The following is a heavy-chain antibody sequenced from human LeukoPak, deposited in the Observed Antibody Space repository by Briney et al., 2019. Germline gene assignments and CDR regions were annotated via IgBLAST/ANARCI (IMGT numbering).Heavy chain of an antibody. CDR2: IYYSGTT. J-gene: IGHJ4*02. CDR3: ARGTTDGYSYGRFDY. Sequence: SQTLSLTRTVSGGSISSGGFYWSWIRQHPGKGLEWLGYIYYSGTTYYNPSLKSRVTFSVDTSKNQFSLKLNPVTAADTALYYCARGTTDGYSYGRFDYWGQGTLVTVSS. CDR1: GGSISSGGFY. V-gene: IGHV4-31*03. D-gene: IGHD5-18*01.